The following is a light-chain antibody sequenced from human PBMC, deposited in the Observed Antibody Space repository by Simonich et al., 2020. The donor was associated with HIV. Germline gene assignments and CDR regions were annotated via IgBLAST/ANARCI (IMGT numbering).Light chain of an antibody. CDR3: QSYDSSNHVV. CDR2: EDN. J-gene: IGLJ2*01. V-gene: IGLV6-57*03. CDR1: SASIASNY. Sequence: NFMLTQPHSVSESPGKPITISCTRSSASIASNYVQWYQQRPGSAPTTVIYEDNPRPSGFPDRFSGSLDSSSNSASLTISGLKTEDEADYYCQSYDSSNHVVFGGGTKLTVL.